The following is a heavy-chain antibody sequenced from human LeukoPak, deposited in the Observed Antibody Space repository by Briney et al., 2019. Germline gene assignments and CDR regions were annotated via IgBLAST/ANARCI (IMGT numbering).Heavy chain of an antibody. CDR2: ISGSGGST. CDR3: AKDDPPYCSGGSCYSY. CDR1: GFTFSSYA. J-gene: IGHJ4*02. Sequence: GGSLRLSCAASGFTFSSYAMSWVRQAPGKGLEWVSAISGSGGSTYYTDSVKGRFTISRDNSKNTLYLQMNSLRAEDTAVYYCAKDDPPYCSGGSCYSYWGQGTLVTVSS. V-gene: IGHV3-23*01. D-gene: IGHD2-15*01.